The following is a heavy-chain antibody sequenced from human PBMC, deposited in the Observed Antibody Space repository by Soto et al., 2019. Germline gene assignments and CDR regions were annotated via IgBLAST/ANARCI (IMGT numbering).Heavy chain of an antibody. CDR2: ISVYNGDT. Sequence: QVQLAQSGAEVKKPGASVKVSCKASGYTFTSYGISWVRQAPGQGLEWMGWISVYNGDTNYAQKFQGRVTMTTDTSTNTAYMELRSLXXGXTXXXXXXXXXXXXGSYWDDAFDIWGQGTMVTVSS. J-gene: IGHJ3*02. D-gene: IGHD3-10*01. CDR1: GYTFTSYG. V-gene: IGHV1-18*01. CDR3: XXXXXXXGSYWDDAFDI.